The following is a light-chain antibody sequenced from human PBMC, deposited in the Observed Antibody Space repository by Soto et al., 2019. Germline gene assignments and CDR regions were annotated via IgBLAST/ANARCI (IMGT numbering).Light chain of an antibody. J-gene: IGKJ2*01. CDR3: QQYKNWPPMYT. V-gene: IGKV3-15*01. CDR2: GAS. CDR1: QSVSSN. Sequence: EIVMTQSPATLSVSPGERATLSCRASQSVSSNLAWYQQKLGQAPRLLIYGASTRATGIPARFSGSGSGTDFTLTISSLQSEDFAVYYCQQYKNWPPMYTFGQGTKLEIK.